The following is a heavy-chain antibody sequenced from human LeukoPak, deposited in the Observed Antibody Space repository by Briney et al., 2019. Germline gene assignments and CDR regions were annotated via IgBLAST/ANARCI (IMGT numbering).Heavy chain of an antibody. D-gene: IGHD6-13*01. CDR3: ARRGGSSWYFFDY. CDR2: IYYSGSA. V-gene: IGHV4-39*01. CDR1: GGSISSSSYY. J-gene: IGHJ4*02. Sequence: PSETLSLTCTVSGGSISSSSYYWGWIRQPPGKGLEWIGTIYYSGSAYYNPSLKSRVTISVDTSKNQFSLKLSSVTAADTAVYYCARRGGSSWYFFDYWGQGTLVTVSS.